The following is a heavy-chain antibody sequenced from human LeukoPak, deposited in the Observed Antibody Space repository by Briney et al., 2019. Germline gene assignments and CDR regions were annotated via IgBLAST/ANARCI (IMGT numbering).Heavy chain of an antibody. Sequence: GGSLRLSCAASGFTFTSYSMNWVRQAPGKGLEWASTISGGGGSTYYADSVKGRFTISRDNSKNTLYLQANSLRAEDTAVYYCAKGGKWDVTPFDYWGQGTLVTVSS. V-gene: IGHV3-23*01. CDR1: GFTFTSYS. CDR3: AKGGKWDVTPFDY. J-gene: IGHJ4*02. CDR2: ISGGGGST. D-gene: IGHD1-26*01.